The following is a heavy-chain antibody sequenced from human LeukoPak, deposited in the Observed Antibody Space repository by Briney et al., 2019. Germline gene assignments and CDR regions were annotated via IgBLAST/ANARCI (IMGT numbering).Heavy chain of an antibody. V-gene: IGHV3-23*01. Sequence: GGSLRLSCAASEFTFSSYTMSWVRQAPGKGLEWVSTITTSDGNTYYADSVKGRFTVSRDNSKNTLFLQMNSLRAEDTAVYYCAKDGGLWVSAHWGDSWGRGTLVTVSS. D-gene: IGHD7-27*01. CDR2: ITTSDGNT. J-gene: IGHJ4*02. CDR3: AKDGGLWVSAHWGDS. CDR1: EFTFSSYT.